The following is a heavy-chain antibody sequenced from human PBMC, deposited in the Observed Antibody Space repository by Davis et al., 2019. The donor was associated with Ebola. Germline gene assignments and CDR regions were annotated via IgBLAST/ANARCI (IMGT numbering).Heavy chain of an antibody. CDR1: GFSVSSNY. V-gene: IGHV3-53*01. Sequence: GGSLRLSCATSGFSVSSNYISWVRQAPGKGLEWVSFLYNGVTTYYADSVEGRFTISRDNSKSTLYLQMNSLRADDTAVYYCASGQFNWNDRGAFDIWGQGTMVTVSS. D-gene: IGHD1-20*01. CDR2: LYNGVTT. CDR3: ASGQFNWNDRGAFDI. J-gene: IGHJ3*02.